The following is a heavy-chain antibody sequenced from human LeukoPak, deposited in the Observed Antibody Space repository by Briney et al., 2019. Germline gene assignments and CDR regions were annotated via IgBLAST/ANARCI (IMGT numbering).Heavy chain of an antibody. CDR3: AKSAGSSHYYYYGMDV. CDR2: ISYDGSNK. J-gene: IGHJ6*02. D-gene: IGHD3-10*01. Sequence: GRSLRLSCAASGFTFSSYGMHWVRQAPGKGLEWVAVISYDGSNKYYADSVKGRFTISRDNSKNTLYLQMNSLRAEGTAVYYCAKSAGSSHYYYYGMDVWGQGTTVTVSS. V-gene: IGHV3-30*18. CDR1: GFTFSSYG.